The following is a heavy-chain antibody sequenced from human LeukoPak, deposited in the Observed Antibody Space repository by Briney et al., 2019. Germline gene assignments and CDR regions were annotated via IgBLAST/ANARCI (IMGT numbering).Heavy chain of an antibody. CDR3: ASQYDSSGYSPRGYFDY. V-gene: IGHV4-34*01. CDR1: GGSFSGYY. Sequence: SETLSLTCAVYGGSFSGYYWSWIRQPPGKGLEWIGEINHSGSTNYNPSLKSRVTISVDTSKNQFSLKLSSVTAADTAVYYCASQYDSSGYSPRGYFDYWGQGTLVTVSS. J-gene: IGHJ4*02. CDR2: INHSGST. D-gene: IGHD3-22*01.